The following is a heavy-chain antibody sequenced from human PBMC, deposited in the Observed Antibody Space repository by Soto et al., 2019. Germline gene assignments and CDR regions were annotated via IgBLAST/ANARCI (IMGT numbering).Heavy chain of an antibody. D-gene: IGHD5-12*01. Sequence: HVQLVQSGAEVKKPGASLKVSCKASGYTFISYGVSGVRQTPGQGREWLGWISPYNGNTNYAQKFQGRITMTTDTSTSTVYMDLRSLRTDDTAVYYCARDQTKWLTDAFDIWGQGTMVVVSS. J-gene: IGHJ3*02. CDR2: ISPYNGNT. CDR3: ARDQTKWLTDAFDI. V-gene: IGHV1-18*01. CDR1: GYTFISYG.